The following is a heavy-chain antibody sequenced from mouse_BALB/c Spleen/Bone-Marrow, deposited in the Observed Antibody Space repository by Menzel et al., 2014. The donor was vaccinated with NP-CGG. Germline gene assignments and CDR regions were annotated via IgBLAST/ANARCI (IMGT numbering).Heavy chain of an antibody. CDR3: ARPRFAY. J-gene: IGHJ3*01. Sequence: EVMLVESGGGLVKPGGSLKLSCAASGFTFSSYAMSWVRQTPEKRLEWVATISSGGSYTYYPDSVKGRFTISRDNAKNTLYLQMSSLRSEDTAMYYCARPRFAYWGQGTLVTVSA. V-gene: IGHV5-9-1*01. CDR2: ISSGGSYT. CDR1: GFTFSSYA.